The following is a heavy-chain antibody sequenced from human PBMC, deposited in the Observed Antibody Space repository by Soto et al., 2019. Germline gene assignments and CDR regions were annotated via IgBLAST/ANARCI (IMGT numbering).Heavy chain of an antibody. CDR3: ARSSQSTVTTSDY. D-gene: IGHD4-17*01. V-gene: IGHV4-31*03. CDR1: GGSISSGGYY. J-gene: IGHJ4*02. CDR2: IYDSGST. Sequence: QVQLQESGPGLVKPSQTLSLTCTVSGGSISSGGYYWSWIRQHPGKGLEWIGYIYDSGSTYYNLSLKSRVTISVDTSKNQFSLKLSCVTAADTAVYYCARSSQSTVTTSDYWGQGTLVTVSS.